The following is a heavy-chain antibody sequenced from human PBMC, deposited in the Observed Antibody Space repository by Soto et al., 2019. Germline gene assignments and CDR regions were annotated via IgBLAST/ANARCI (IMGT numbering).Heavy chain of an antibody. V-gene: IGHV3-21*01. Sequence: LSGAGSGVCLSAYNMNWVGQPPGKGLEWVSSISGSGSYIHYSDSVKGRFTISRDNAQNSLYLQMKSLRAEDTAVYYCARDQGRSWYNWFDSWGQGTLVSVSS. CDR2: ISGSGSYI. CDR1: GVCLSAYN. D-gene: IGHD6-13*01. J-gene: IGHJ5*01. CDR3: ARDQGRSWYNWFDS.